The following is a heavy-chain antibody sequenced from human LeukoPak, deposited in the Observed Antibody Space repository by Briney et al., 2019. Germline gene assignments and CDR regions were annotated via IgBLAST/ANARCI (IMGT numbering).Heavy chain of an antibody. D-gene: IGHD6-19*01. Sequence: SETLSLTCAVYGGSFSGYYWSWIRQPPGKGLEWIGEINHSGSTNYNPSLKSRVTISVDTSKNQFSLKLSSVTAADTAVYYCARVRKIPGSGHEIDSWGQGTLVTVSS. CDR2: INHSGST. J-gene: IGHJ4*02. CDR1: GGSFSGYY. CDR3: ARVRKIPGSGHEIDS. V-gene: IGHV4-34*01.